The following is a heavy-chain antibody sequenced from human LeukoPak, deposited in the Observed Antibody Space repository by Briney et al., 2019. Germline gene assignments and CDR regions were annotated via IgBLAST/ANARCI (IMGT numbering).Heavy chain of an antibody. V-gene: IGHV1-46*01. J-gene: IGHJ4*02. Sequence: ASVKVSCKASGYTFTSYAMNWVRQAPGQGLEWMGIINPSGGSTNYAQKFQGRVTMTRDTSTSTVYMELSSLRSEDTAVYYCARDRKQQLVLDDYWGQGTLLTVSS. CDR3: ARDRKQQLVLDDY. D-gene: IGHD6-13*01. CDR2: INPSGGST. CDR1: GYTFTSYA.